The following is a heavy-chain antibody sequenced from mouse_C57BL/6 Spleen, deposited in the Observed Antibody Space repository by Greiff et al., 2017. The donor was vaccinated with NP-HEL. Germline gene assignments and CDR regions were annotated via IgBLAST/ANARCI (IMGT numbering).Heavy chain of an antibody. Sequence: EVHLVESGGGLVQPGGSLSLSCAASGFTFTDYYMSWVRQPPGKALEWLGFIRNKANGYTTEYSASVKGRFTISRDNSQSILYLQMNALRAEDSATYDCARSSWVGYFDYWGQGTTLTVSS. J-gene: IGHJ2*01. D-gene: IGHD1-1*02. CDR1: GFTFTDYY. CDR2: IRNKANGYTT. V-gene: IGHV7-3*01. CDR3: ARSSWVGYFDY.